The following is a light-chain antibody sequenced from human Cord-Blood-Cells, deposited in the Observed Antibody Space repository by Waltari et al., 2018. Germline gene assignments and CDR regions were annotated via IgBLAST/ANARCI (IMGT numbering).Light chain of an antibody. V-gene: IGKV3-20*01. CDR3: QQYGSSPWT. J-gene: IGKJ1*01. CDR1: QIVSSSY. CDR2: GAS. Sequence: EMVLTQSPGTLSLSPGERATLSCRASQIVSSSYLAWYQQKPGQAPRLLIYGASSRATGIPDRFSGSGSGTDFTLTISRLEPEDFAVYYCQQYGSSPWTFGQGTKVEIK.